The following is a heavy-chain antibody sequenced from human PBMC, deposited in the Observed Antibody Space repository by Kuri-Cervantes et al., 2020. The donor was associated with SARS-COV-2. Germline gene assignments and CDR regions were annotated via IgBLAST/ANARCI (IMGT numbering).Heavy chain of an antibody. J-gene: IGHJ4*02. Sequence: GESLKISCEASGFIFSDYAMDWVRQAPGKGLEWVAIISFDGRNTKFADSVKGRFTISRDNAKNTLYLQMNSLRAEDTAVYYCARAVSGGNSHYDFWGQGALVTVSS. CDR1: GFIFSDYA. CDR3: ARAVSGGNSHYDF. D-gene: IGHD4-23*01. V-gene: IGHV3-30*04. CDR2: ISFDGRNT.